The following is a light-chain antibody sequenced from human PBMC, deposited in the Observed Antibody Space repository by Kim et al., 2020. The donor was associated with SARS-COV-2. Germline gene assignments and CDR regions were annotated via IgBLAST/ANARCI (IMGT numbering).Light chain of an antibody. Sequence: QAVVTQEPSLTVSPGGTVTLTCSSSTGAVTCGHNPSWFQQRPVQAPMTLISDITIKQSWTPARFSGSLLGGKAALTLSGAQPEDEAGYYCLLSNSGARAVFGGGTQLTVL. CDR1: TGAVTCGHN. CDR3: LLSNSGARAV. J-gene: IGLJ7*01. V-gene: IGLV7-46*01. CDR2: DIT.